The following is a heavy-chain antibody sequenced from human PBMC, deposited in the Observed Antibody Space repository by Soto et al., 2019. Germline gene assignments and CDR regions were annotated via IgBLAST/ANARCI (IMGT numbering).Heavy chain of an antibody. J-gene: IGHJ3*01. CDR3: ATFRSGYYQTDAFDL. CDR2: INHSGST. V-gene: IGHV4-34*01. D-gene: IGHD3-22*01. CDR1: GRSFSGYY. Sequence: SDTLSLTSAFSGRSFSGYYWSRIRQPPGKGLEWIGEINHSGSTNYNPSLKSRVTISIDKSKNQFSLKLSSVTAADTAMYYCATFRSGYYQTDAFDLWGQVTMVTVS.